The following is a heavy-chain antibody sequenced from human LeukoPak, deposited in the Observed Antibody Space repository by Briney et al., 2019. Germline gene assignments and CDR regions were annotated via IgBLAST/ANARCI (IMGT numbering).Heavy chain of an antibody. V-gene: IGHV4-39*01. D-gene: IGHD3-10*01. Sequence: SETLSLTCTVSGGSISSSSYYWGRIRQPPGKGLEWIGSIYYSGSTYYNPSLKSRVTISVDTSKNQFSLKLSSVTAADTAVYYCARKRLTMVRGVTLFDYWGQGTLVTVSS. J-gene: IGHJ4*02. CDR3: ARKRLTMVRGVTLFDY. CDR1: GGSISSSSYY. CDR2: IYYSGST.